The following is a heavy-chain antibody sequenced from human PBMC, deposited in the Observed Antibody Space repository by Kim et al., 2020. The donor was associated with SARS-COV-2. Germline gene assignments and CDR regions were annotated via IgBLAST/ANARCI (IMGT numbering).Heavy chain of an antibody. CDR1: GFTFTSSS. CDR2: IVVGSGNT. V-gene: IGHV1-58*01. J-gene: IGHJ6*02. Sequence: SVKVSCKASGFTFTSSSVQWVRQARGQRLEWIGWIVVGSGNTNYAQKFQERVTITRDMSTSTAYMELSSLRSEDTAVYYCAAFADGPAMVLSYYYGMDVWGQGTTVTVSS. CDR3: AAFADGPAMVLSYYYGMDV. D-gene: IGHD5-18*01.